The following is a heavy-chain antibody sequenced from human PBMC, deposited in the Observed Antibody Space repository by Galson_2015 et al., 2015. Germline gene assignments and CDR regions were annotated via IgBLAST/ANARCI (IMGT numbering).Heavy chain of an antibody. CDR2: IWSDGSNR. V-gene: IGHV3-33*08. CDR1: GFTFSSYA. Sequence: SLRLSCAASGFTFSSYAMRWVRQAPGKGLEWVADIWSDGSNRYHADSVKGRFTISRDNSKNTLYLQMNSLRDEDTAVYYCARDLRSKTYYGVDYWGQGTLVTVSS. CDR3: ARDLRSKTYYGVDY. D-gene: IGHD3-22*01. J-gene: IGHJ4*02.